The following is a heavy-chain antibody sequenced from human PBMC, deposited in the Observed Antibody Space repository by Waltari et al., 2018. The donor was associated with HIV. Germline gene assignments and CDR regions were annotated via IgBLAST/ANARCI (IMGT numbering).Heavy chain of an antibody. J-gene: IGHJ4*02. CDR1: GYTFTSYD. CDR3: ARISGEPYEIDY. Sequence: QVQLVQSGAEVKKPGASVKVSCKASGYTFTSYDINWVRQATGQGLEWMGWMNPNRGNTGYAQKFQGRVTMTRNTSISTAYMELSSLRAEDTAVYYCARISGEPYEIDYWGQGTLVTVSS. V-gene: IGHV1-8*01. D-gene: IGHD1-26*01. CDR2: MNPNRGNT.